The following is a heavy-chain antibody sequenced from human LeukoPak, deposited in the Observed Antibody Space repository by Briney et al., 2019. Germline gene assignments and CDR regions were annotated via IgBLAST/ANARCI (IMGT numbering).Heavy chain of an antibody. CDR3: AREGTSTPGFDY. D-gene: IGHD3-10*01. CDR1: GFTFSSYG. CDR2: IWYDGSNK. J-gene: IGHJ4*02. Sequence: PGGSLRLSCAASGFTFSSYGMHWVRQAPGKGLEWVAVIWYDGSNKYYADSVKGRFTISRDNSKNTLYLQMNSLRAEDTAVYYCAREGTSTPGFDYWGQGTLVTVSS. V-gene: IGHV3-33*01.